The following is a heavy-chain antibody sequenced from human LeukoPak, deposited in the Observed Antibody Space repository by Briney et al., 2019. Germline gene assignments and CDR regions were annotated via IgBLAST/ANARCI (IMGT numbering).Heavy chain of an antibody. J-gene: IGHJ5*01. CDR1: GFTFSSYW. V-gene: IGHV3-74*01. Sequence: RGSLRLSCAASGFTFSSYWMHWVRQAPGKGLVWVSRINGDGSFTNYADSVKGRFTISRDNAKNTVDLQMNTLTAEDTAVYYCARDLRSWSDSWGQGTLVTVAS. CDR3: ARDLRSWSDS. CDR2: INGDGSFT.